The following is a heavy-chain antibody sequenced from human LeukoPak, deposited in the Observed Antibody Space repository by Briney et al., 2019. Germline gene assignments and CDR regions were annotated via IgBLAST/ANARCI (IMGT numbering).Heavy chain of an antibody. CDR2: ISGSGGST. CDR3: AKAPTGYVPGD. Sequence: GGSLRLSCAASGFTFSGYSMTWVHQAPGKGLEWVSVISGSGGSTYYADSVKGRFTISRDNSKNTLSLQMNSLRAEDTAVYYCAKAPTGYVPGDWGQGTLVTVSS. CDR1: GFTFSGYS. V-gene: IGHV3-23*01. D-gene: IGHD3-9*01. J-gene: IGHJ4*02.